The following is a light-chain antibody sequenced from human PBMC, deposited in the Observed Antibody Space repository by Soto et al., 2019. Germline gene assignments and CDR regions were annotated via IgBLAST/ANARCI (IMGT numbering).Light chain of an antibody. Sequence: QSALTQPASVSGSPGQSITISCTGTSSDVGSYNVVSWYQQHPGKAPKLMIYEGSKRPSGVSNRFSGSKSGNTASLTISGLQAEDEADYYCCSYAGTGTYVFGTGTTLTVL. CDR3: CSYAGTGTYV. CDR2: EGS. CDR1: SSDVGSYNV. V-gene: IGLV2-23*01. J-gene: IGLJ1*01.